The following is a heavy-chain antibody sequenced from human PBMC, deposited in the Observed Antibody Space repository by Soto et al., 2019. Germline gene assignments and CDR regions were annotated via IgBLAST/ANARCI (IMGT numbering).Heavy chain of an antibody. CDR2: ISSSSSYI. D-gene: IGHD2-2*01. J-gene: IGHJ6*02. CDR3: ARGGCSSTSCFCDYYGMDV. V-gene: IGHV3-21*01. Sequence: EVQLVESGGGLVKPGGSLRLSCAASGFTFSSYSMNWVRQAPGKGLEWVSSISSSSSYIYYADSVKGRFTISRDNAKNPLYLQMNSRRAEDPAVYYCARGGCSSTSCFCDYYGMDVWGQGTTVTVSS. CDR1: GFTFSSYS.